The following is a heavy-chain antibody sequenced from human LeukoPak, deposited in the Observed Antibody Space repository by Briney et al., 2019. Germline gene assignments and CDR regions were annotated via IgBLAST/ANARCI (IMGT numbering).Heavy chain of an antibody. J-gene: IGHJ4*02. CDR3: ANLNIVVVVAAIY. Sequence: GGSLRLSCAASGFTFSSSAMSWVRQAPGNGLEWVSAISNNGGYTYYADSVQGRFTISRDNSKSTLCLQMNSLRAEDTAVYYCANLNIVVVVAAIYWGQGTLVTVSS. D-gene: IGHD2-15*01. CDR2: ISNNGGYT. CDR1: GFTFSSSA. V-gene: IGHV3-23*01.